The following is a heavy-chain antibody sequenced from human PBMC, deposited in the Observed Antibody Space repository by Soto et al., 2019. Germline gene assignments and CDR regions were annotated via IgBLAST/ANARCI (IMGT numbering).Heavy chain of an antibody. D-gene: IGHD1-1*01. J-gene: IGHJ4*02. CDR1: GGSISSNNW. CDR3: AKLDGGGY. CDR2: IYHDGNT. V-gene: IGHV4-4*02. Sequence: QVQLQESGPGLVTPSGTLSLTCAVSGGSISSNNWWSWVRQPPGKGLEGIGEIYHDGNTHYNPSLKGRVTIAVDKSKNHFALILSSLTAADTAVYYCAKLDGGGYWGQGTLVTVSS.